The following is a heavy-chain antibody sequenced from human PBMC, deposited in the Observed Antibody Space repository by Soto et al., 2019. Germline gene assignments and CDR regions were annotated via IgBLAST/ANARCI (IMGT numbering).Heavy chain of an antibody. J-gene: IGHJ6*02. D-gene: IGHD2-15*01. V-gene: IGHV1-18*01. CDR2: ISAYNGNT. Sequence: ASVKVSCKASGYTFTSYGISWVRQAPGQGLEWMGWISAYNGNTNYAQKLQGRVTMTTDTSTSTAYMELRSLRSDDTAVYYCARDYCSGGSCYSAPYYYYYYGMDVWGQGTTVTV. CDR3: ARDYCSGGSCYSAPYYYYYYGMDV. CDR1: GYTFTSYG.